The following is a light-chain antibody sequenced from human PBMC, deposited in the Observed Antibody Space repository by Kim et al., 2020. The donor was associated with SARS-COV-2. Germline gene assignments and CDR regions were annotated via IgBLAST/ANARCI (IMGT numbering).Light chain of an antibody. Sequence: QSALTQPPSASGSPGQSVTISCTGTSSDVGGYNYVSWYQQHPGKAPKLMIYEVSKRPSGVPDRFSGSKSGNTASLTVSGLQAEDEADYYCSSYAGSKWGVFGGGTQLTVL. V-gene: IGLV2-8*01. CDR2: EVS. J-gene: IGLJ3*02. CDR1: SSDVGGYNY. CDR3: SSYAGSKWGV.